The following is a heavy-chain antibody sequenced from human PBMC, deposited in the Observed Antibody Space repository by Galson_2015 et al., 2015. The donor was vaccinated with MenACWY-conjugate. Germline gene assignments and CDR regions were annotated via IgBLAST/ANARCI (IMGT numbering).Heavy chain of an antibody. CDR1: GFTFSIYD. Sequence: SLRLSCAASGFTFSIYDMNWVRQAPGKGLEWVSYISSSVSTISYADSVKGRFTISRDNAKNSLYLQMESLRAEDTAVYYCARDWVTTVPYYYYYGMDVWGQGTTVTVSS. V-gene: IGHV3-48*03. J-gene: IGHJ6*02. D-gene: IGHD4-11*01. CDR2: ISSSVSTI. CDR3: ARDWVTTVPYYYYYGMDV.